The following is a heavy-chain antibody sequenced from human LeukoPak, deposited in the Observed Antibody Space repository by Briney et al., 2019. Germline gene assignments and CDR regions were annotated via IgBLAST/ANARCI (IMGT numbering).Heavy chain of an antibody. CDR3: ASIYYGSGPRG. CDR2: INHSGST. Sequence: SETLSLTCAVYGGSFSGYYWSWIRQPPGKGLEWIGEINHSGSTNYNPSLKSRVTISVDTSKNQFSLKLSSVTAADTAVYYCASIYYGSGPRGWGQGTLVTVSS. CDR1: GGSFSGYY. D-gene: IGHD3-10*01. J-gene: IGHJ4*02. V-gene: IGHV4-34*01.